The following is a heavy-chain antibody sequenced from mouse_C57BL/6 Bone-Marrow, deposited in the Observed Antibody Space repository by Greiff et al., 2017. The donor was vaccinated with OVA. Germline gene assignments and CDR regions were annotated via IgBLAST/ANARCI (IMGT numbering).Heavy chain of an antibody. Sequence: QVQLKESGPELVKPGASVKISCKASGYTFTDYYINWVKQRPGQGLEWIGWIFPGSGSTNYNEKFKGKATLTVDKSSSTASMLLSSLTSEASAVYFWARQNYVYAWFAYWSQGTLVTVSA. V-gene: IGHV1-75*01. D-gene: IGHD2-2*01. CDR3: ARQNYVYAWFAY. CDR1: GYTFTDYY. J-gene: IGHJ3*01. CDR2: IFPGSGST.